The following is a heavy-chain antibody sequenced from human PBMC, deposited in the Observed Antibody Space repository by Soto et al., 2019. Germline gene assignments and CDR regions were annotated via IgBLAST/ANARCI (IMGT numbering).Heavy chain of an antibody. CDR3: ARDLPNEYYYGSGTVRRVGMDV. CDR2: INSADNT. V-gene: IGHV3-66*01. Sequence: GGSLRLSCAASGLSVSSNDMSWVRQAPGKGLECVSIINSADNTFYLDSVKGRFIISRDNSKNTVYLQMNSLRADDTAVYYCARDLPNEYYYGSGTVRRVGMDVWGQGTTVTVSS. CDR1: GLSVSSND. D-gene: IGHD3-10*01. J-gene: IGHJ6*02.